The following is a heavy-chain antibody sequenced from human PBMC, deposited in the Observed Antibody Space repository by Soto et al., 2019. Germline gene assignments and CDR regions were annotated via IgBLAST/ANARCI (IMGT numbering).Heavy chain of an antibody. Sequence: GESLKISCKGSGYSFTSYWISWVRQMPGKGLEWMGRIDPSDSYTNYSPSFQGHVTISADKSISTAYLQWSSLKASDTAMYYCARLGDIVVLPAAISYYYYGMDVWGQGTTVTVSS. CDR3: ARLGDIVVLPAAISYYYYGMDV. J-gene: IGHJ6*02. CDR2: IDPSDSYT. D-gene: IGHD2-2*01. V-gene: IGHV5-10-1*01. CDR1: GYSFTSYW.